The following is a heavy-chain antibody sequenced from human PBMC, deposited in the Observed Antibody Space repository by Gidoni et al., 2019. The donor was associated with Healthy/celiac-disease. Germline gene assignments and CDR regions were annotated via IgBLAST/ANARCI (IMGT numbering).Heavy chain of an antibody. Sequence: EVQLVESGGGVVRPGGSLRLSCAASGFTFDAYGMSWVRQAPGKGLEWVSGINWNGGSTGYADSVKGRFTISRDNAKNSLYLQMNSLRAEDTALYYCARDSLLSLRFLEWSYDYWGQGTLVTVPS. CDR1: GFTFDAYG. V-gene: IGHV3-20*04. CDR2: INWNGGST. J-gene: IGHJ4*02. CDR3: ARDSLLSLRFLEWSYDY. D-gene: IGHD3-3*01.